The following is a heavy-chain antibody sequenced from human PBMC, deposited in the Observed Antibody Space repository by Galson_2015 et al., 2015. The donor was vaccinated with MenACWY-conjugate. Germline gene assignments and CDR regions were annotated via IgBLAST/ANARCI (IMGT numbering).Heavy chain of an antibody. CDR2: INTNTGNP. J-gene: IGHJ1*01. CDR3: ASSDGSGFYFY. Sequence: SVKVSCKASGYTFTRYAMHWVRQAPGQGLEWMGWINTNTGNPTYAQGFTGRFVFSLDTSVSTAYLQISSLKTEDTAVYYCASSDGSGFYFYWGQGTLVTVSS. D-gene: IGHD3-22*01. CDR1: GYTFTRYA. V-gene: IGHV7-4-1*02.